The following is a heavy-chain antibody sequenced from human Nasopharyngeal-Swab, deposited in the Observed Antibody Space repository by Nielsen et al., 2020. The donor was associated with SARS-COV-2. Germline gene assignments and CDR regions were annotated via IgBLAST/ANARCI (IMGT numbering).Heavy chain of an antibody. Sequence: GESLKISCAASGFTFSSYWMHWVRQAPGKGLVWVSRIKTDGSSTNYADSVKGRFTISSDDAKNTLYVQMNSLRVEDTAVYYCIRNSYSGSYGAFDIWGQGTMVTVSS. D-gene: IGHD1-26*01. CDR2: IKTDGSST. V-gene: IGHV3-74*01. J-gene: IGHJ3*02. CDR3: IRNSYSGSYGAFDI. CDR1: GFTFSSYW.